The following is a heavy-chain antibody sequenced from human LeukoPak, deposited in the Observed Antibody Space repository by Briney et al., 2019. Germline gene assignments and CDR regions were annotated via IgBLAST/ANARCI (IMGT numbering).Heavy chain of an antibody. CDR2: IYYSGST. J-gene: IGHJ4*02. Sequence: SETLSLTCTVSGGSISSSSYYWGWIHQPPGKGLEWIGSIYYSGSTYYNPSLKSRVTISVDTSKNQFSLKLSSVTAADTAVYYCARRRYSGSYSTYYFDYWGQGTLVTVS. CDR3: ARRRYSGSYSTYYFDY. V-gene: IGHV4-39*01. CDR1: GGSISSSSYY. D-gene: IGHD1-26*01.